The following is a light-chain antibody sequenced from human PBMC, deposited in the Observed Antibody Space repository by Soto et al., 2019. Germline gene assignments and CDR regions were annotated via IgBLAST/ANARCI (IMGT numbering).Light chain of an antibody. Sequence: EIVLTQSPATLSLSPGERATLSCRASQRISYYLAWYQQKPGQAPRLLIYDASSRATGIPARFSGSGSGTDFTLTISSPEPEDFAVYYCQQRSDWPLSFGGGTKVEIK. CDR3: QQRSDWPLS. V-gene: IGKV3-11*01. J-gene: IGKJ4*01. CDR2: DAS. CDR1: QRISYY.